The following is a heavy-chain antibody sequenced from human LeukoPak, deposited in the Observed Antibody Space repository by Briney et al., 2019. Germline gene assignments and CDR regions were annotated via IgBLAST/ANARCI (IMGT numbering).Heavy chain of an antibody. CDR1: GFTVSSNY. J-gene: IGHJ4*02. D-gene: IGHD6-6*01. V-gene: IGHV3-53*01. CDR3: ARKKYSSSFYFDY. CDR2: IYSGGST. Sequence: GGSLRLSCAASGFTVSSNYMSWVRQAPGKGLEWVSVIYSGGSTYYADSVKGRFTISRDNSKNTLYLQMNSLSAEDTAVYYCARKKYSSSFYFDYWGQGTLVTVSS.